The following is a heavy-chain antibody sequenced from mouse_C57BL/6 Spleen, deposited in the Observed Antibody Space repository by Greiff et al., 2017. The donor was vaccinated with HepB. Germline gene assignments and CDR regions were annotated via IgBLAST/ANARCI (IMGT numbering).Heavy chain of an antibody. D-gene: IGHD2-1*01. Sequence: EVQLQQSGPGLVKPSQSLSLTCSVTGYSITSGYYWNWIRQFPGNKLEWMGYISYDGSNNYNPSLKNRISITRDTSKNQFFLKLNSVTTEDTATYYCARGSLLHFDYWGQGTTLTVSS. CDR2: ISYDGSN. CDR1: GYSITSGYY. V-gene: IGHV3-6*01. CDR3: ARGSLLHFDY. J-gene: IGHJ2*01.